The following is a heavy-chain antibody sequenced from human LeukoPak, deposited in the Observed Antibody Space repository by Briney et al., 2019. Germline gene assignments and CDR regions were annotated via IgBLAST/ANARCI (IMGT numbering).Heavy chain of an antibody. CDR3: ARDHDSGRYSAVVSNWFDP. Sequence: SETLSLTCTVSGGSISSYYWSWIRQPAGKGLEWIGRIYTSGSTNYNPSLKSRVTMSVDTSKNQFSLKLSSVTAADTAVYYCARDHDSGRYSAVVSNWFDPWGQGTLITVSS. J-gene: IGHJ5*02. V-gene: IGHV4-4*07. CDR1: GGSISSYY. CDR2: IYTSGST. D-gene: IGHD1-26*01.